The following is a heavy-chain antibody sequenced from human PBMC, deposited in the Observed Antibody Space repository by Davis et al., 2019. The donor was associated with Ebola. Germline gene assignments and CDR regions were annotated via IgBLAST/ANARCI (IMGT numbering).Heavy chain of an antibody. D-gene: IGHD2-15*01. CDR1: GYSFSTYG. V-gene: IGHV1-18*01. CDR3: AREPQPRGGSCYSLGCYFDF. CDR2: ISGYNGNT. J-gene: IGHJ4*02. Sequence: ASVKVSCKASGYSFSTYGLNWVRQAPGQGLEWVGWISGYNGNTNYAQKFQGRVTMTTDTSTSTAYMELRTLGSEDTAVYYCAREPQPRGGSCYSLGCYFDFWGQGTLVTVSS.